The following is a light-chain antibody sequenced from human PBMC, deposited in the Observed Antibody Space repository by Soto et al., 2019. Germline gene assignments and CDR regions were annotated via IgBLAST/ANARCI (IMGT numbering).Light chain of an antibody. CDR1: SSDVGGYNY. V-gene: IGLV2-11*01. J-gene: IGLJ1*01. CDR3: YSYAGRYTYV. Sequence: QSALTQPRSVSGSPGQSVTISCTGTSSDVGGYNYVSWYQQHPGKAPKLIIYDVTTRPSGVPDRFSGSKSGNTASLTISGLQAEDEADYYCYSYAGRYTYVFGTGTKLTVL. CDR2: DVT.